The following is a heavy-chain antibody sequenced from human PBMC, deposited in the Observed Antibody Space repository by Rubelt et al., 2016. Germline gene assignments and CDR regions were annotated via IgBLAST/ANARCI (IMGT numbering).Heavy chain of an antibody. J-gene: IGHJ4*02. CDR2: INNDGSIP. D-gene: IGHD3-3*01. CDR3: ARDLRFLEWLYDY. Sequence: EVQLVESGGGLVKPGGSLRLSCAASGFTFSGDWIHWVRQAPGKGLVWVSRINNDGSIPTYADSVKGRFTISRDNAKNSLYQQMNSLRAEDTAVDYCARDLRFLEWLYDYWGQGTLVTVSS. CDR1: GFTFSGDW. V-gene: IGHV3-74*01.